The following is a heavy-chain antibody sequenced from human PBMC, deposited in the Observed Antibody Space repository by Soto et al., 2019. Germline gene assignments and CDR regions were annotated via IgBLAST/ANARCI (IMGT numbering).Heavy chain of an antibody. CDR1: GGSVSSASYY. CDR3: ARATLTLNLDY. CDR2: IYSVGSS. Sequence: PSETLSLTCTVSGGSVSSASYYWSWIRQPPGKGLEWIGYIYSVGSSNYNPSLKSRVTISVDTSNNQFSLKVTSVTAADTAVYYCARATLTLNLDYWGQGTLVTVSS. V-gene: IGHV4-61*01. J-gene: IGHJ4*02. D-gene: IGHD4-17*01.